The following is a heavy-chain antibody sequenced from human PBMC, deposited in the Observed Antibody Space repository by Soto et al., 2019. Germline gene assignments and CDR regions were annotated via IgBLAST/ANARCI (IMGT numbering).Heavy chain of an antibody. D-gene: IGHD2-21*02. J-gene: IGHJ6*02. CDR1: GFSLSTTGVG. Sequence: QITLKESGPTLVKPTQTLTLTCTFSGFSLSTTGVGVGWIRQPPGKALEWLALIYWDDDKRYNPSLNSRLTNTKDTSKNQVVLAMTTMDPVDTATYYCVQSRCGGDCLQSYSSHSYYGLDVWGQGTTVTVSS. V-gene: IGHV2-5*02. CDR2: IYWDDDK. CDR3: VQSRCGGDCLQSYSSHSYYGLDV.